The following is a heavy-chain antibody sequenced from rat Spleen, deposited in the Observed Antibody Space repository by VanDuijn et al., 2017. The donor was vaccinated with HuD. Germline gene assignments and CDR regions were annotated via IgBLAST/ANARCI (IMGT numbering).Heavy chain of an antibody. D-gene: IGHD1-12*03. CDR2: ILYDDANT. CDR1: GFTFSEYA. J-gene: IGHJ2*01. V-gene: IGHV5-17*01. Sequence: EVQLVESGGGLVQPGGSLKFSCAASGFTFSEYAMAWVRQAPKKGLEWVATILYDDANTYYRDSVKGRFTISRDNAKSTLFLQMDSLRSEDTATYYCARLYYDGYYPDYWGQGVMVTVSS. CDR3: ARLYYDGYYPDY.